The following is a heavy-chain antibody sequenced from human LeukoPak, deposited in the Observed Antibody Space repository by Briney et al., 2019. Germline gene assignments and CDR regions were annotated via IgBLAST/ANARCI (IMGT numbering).Heavy chain of an antibody. V-gene: IGHV4-59*01. CDR3: ARGYLSGYLYYYYYMDV. CDR1: GGSISSYH. D-gene: IGHD5-12*01. J-gene: IGHJ6*03. Sequence: PSETLSLTCSVSGGSISSYHWSWIRQPPGKGLEWIGYIYYSGSTNYNPSLKSRVTISVDTSKNQFSLKLSSVTAADTAVYYCARGYLSGYLYYYYYMDVWGKGTTVTVSS. CDR2: IYYSGST.